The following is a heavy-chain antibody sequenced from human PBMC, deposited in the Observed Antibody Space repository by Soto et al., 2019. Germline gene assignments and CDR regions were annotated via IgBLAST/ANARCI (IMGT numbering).Heavy chain of an antibody. CDR3: AREPSNWNRDVLGFDP. Sequence: QVQLVQSGAEVKKPGASVKVSCKASGYTFTSYGISWVRQAPGQGLEWMGWISAYNGNTNYAQKLQGRVTMTTDTATSTAYMELRSLRSDDTAVYYCAREPSNWNRDVLGFDPWGQGTLVTVSS. CDR2: ISAYNGNT. D-gene: IGHD1-20*01. CDR1: GYTFTSYG. V-gene: IGHV1-18*01. J-gene: IGHJ5*02.